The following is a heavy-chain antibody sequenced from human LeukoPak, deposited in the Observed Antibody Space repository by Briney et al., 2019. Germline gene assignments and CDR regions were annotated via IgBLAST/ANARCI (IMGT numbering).Heavy chain of an antibody. V-gene: IGHV5-51*01. CDR2: IYPGDSDT. CDR1: GYSFTSYW. J-gene: IGHJ4*02. CDR3: ARGKGYCDSSGYFDY. Sequence: GESLKISCKGSGYSFTSYWIGWVRQMPGKGLEWMGIIYPGDSDTRYSPSFQGQVTISADKSISTAYLQWSNLRASDTAMYYCARGKGYCDSSGYFDYWGQGTLVTVSS. D-gene: IGHD3-22*01.